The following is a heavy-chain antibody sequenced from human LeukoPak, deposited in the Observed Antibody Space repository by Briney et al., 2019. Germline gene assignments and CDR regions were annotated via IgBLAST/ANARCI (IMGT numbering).Heavy chain of an antibody. D-gene: IGHD5-18*01. Sequence: SETLSLTCTVSGSSISSSSYYWGWIRQPPGKGLEWIGSIYYSGSTYYNPSLKSRVTMSVDTSKNQFSLKLSSVTAADTAVYYCARHARGYSYENYYYYYMDVWGKGNTVTISS. V-gene: IGHV4-39*07. J-gene: IGHJ6*03. CDR3: ARHARGYSYENYYYYYMDV. CDR1: GSSISSSSYY. CDR2: IYYSGST.